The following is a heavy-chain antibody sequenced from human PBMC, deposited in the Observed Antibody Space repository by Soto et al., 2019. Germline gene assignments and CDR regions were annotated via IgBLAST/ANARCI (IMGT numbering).Heavy chain of an antibody. CDR2: IYYSGST. V-gene: IGHV4-31*03. Sequence: SETLSLTCTVSGGSISSGGYYWSWIRQHPGKGLEWIGYIYYSGSTYYNPSLKSRVTISVDTSKNQFSLKLSSVTAADTAAYYCARQGIVGARNAFDIWGQGTMVTVSS. D-gene: IGHD1-26*01. CDR1: GGSISSGGYY. CDR3: ARQGIVGARNAFDI. J-gene: IGHJ3*02.